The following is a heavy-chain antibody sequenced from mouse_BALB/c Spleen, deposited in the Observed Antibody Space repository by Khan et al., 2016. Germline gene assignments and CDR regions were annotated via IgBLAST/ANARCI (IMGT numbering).Heavy chain of an antibody. CDR1: GYTFADYE. CDR3: TTLVTH. CDR2: IHPGSGGT. D-gene: IGHD2-1*01. V-gene: IGHV1-15*01. Sequence: VQLKESGAELVRPGASVKLSCKALGYTFADYEMHWVMQTPVHGLEWIGLIHPGSGGTAYNQKFEGKATMTADKSSSTAYMELSSLTSKASAVYYCTTLVTHWGQGTLVTVSA. J-gene: IGHJ3*01.